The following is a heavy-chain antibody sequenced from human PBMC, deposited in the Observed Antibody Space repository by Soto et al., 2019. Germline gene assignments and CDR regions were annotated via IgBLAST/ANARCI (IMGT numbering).Heavy chain of an antibody. Sequence: GESLKISCKGSGYSFAGYWITWVRQKPGKGLEWMGRIDPSDSQTYYSPSFRGHVTISATKSITTVFLQWSSLRASDTAMYYCARQIYYSDTCPNFQYLFYFRGQGSPVTASS. V-gene: IGHV5-10-1*01. CDR3: ARQIYYSDTCPNFQYLFYF. D-gene: IGHD3-22*01. CDR1: GYSFAGYW. J-gene: IGHJ4*02. CDR2: IDPSDSQT.